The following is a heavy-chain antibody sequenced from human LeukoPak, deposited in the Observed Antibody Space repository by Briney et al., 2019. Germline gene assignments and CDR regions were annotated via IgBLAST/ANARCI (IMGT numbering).Heavy chain of an antibody. CDR3: AWHEWRVGAPSCAS. Sequence: PSETLSLTCAVSGYPISSGYYWGWIRPPPGKGLEWIGIIYHSGSTYYKPSLKSRVTISVDTSKNKFSLKLSSVTAADTPVYYWAWHEWRVGAPSCASWGQGTLVTVSS. J-gene: IGHJ5*02. CDR1: GYPISSGYY. V-gene: IGHV4-38-2*01. D-gene: IGHD1-26*01. CDR2: IYHSGST.